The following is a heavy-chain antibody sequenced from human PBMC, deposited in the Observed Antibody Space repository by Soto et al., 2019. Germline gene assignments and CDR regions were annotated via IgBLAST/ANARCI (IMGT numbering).Heavy chain of an antibody. V-gene: IGHV3-23*01. CDR1: GFTFSRYA. CDR2: IFCGGRNT. J-gene: IGHJ4*02. D-gene: IGHD6-13*01. CDR3: ARTNSLGSSWFSVDY. Sequence: GGPLMLSCASSGFTFSRYAMLWIRQASEKGLELATAIFCGGRNTYYEDSVKGRFTISRDNSKNTLYLQVKSLRAEDTAVYYCARTNSLGSSWFSVDYWGQGTLVTVSS.